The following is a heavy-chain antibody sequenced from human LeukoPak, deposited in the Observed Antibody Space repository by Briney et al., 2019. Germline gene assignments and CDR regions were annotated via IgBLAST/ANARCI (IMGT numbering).Heavy chain of an antibody. D-gene: IGHD2-2*02. V-gene: IGHV5-51*01. Sequence: ASVKISCKGSGYSFTSYWIGWVRQMPGKGLEWMGIIYPGDSDTRYSPSFQGQVTISADKSISTAYLQWSSLKASDTAMYYCARQAYCSSTSCYSDYWGQGTLVTVSS. CDR3: ARQAYCSSTSCYSDY. J-gene: IGHJ4*02. CDR2: IYPGDSDT. CDR1: GYSFTSYW.